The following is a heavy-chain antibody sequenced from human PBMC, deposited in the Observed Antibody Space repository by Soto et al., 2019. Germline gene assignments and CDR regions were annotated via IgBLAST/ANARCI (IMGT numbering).Heavy chain of an antibody. CDR2: IGTAGDT. J-gene: IGHJ3*02. Sequence: GGSLRLSCAASGFTFSSYDMHWVRQATGKGLEWVSAIGTAGDTYYPGSVKGRFTISRENAKNSLYLQMNSLRAGDTAVYYCARSVSGSYYAFDIWGQGTMVTVSS. D-gene: IGHD1-26*01. V-gene: IGHV3-13*01. CDR1: GFTFSSYD. CDR3: ARSVSGSYYAFDI.